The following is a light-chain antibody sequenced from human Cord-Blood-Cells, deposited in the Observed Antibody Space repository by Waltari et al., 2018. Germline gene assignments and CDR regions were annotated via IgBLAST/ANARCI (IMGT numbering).Light chain of an antibody. CDR3: AAWDDSLNGRV. CDR1: RSNIGSNT. Sequence: QSVLTQPPSASGTPGQRVTLSCSGSRSNIGSNTVNWYQQLPGTAPKLLIYSNNQRPSGVPDRFSGSKSGTSASLAISGLQSEDEADYYCAAWDDSLNGRVFGGGTKLTVL. CDR2: SNN. J-gene: IGLJ3*02. V-gene: IGLV1-44*01.